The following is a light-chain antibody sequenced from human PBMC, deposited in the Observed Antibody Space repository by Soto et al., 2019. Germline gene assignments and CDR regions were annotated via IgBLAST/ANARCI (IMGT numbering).Light chain of an antibody. CDR3: SSYTSSSTPHVV. CDR1: SSDVGGYNY. Sequence: QSALTQPASVSGSPGQSITISCTGTSSDVGGYNYVYWYQQHPGKAPKLMIYDVSNRTSGVSNRFSGSKSGNTASLTISGLQADAEADYYCSSYTSSSTPHVVFGGGTKLTVL. V-gene: IGLV2-14*01. J-gene: IGLJ2*01. CDR2: DVS.